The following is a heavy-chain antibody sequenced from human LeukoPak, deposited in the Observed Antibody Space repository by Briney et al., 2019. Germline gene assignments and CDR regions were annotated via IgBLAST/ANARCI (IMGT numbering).Heavy chain of an antibody. Sequence: GGSLRLSCAASGFSFHKYGMHWVRQAPGKGLEWVANIKQDGSEKYYVDSVKGRFTISRDNAKNSLYLQMNRLRAEDTAVYYCARDHAGSGDYFDYWGQGTLVTVSS. J-gene: IGHJ4*02. CDR3: ARDHAGSGDYFDY. CDR2: IKQDGSEK. D-gene: IGHD3-10*01. V-gene: IGHV3-7*01. CDR1: GFSFHKYG.